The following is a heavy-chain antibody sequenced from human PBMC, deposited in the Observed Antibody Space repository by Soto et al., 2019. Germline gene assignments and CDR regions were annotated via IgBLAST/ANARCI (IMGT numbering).Heavy chain of an antibody. CDR1: GYTFTGYY. CDR2: INPNSGGT. Sequence: QVQLVQSGAEVKKPGASVKVSCKASGYTFTGYYMHWVRQAPGQGLEWMGWINPNSGGTNYAQKFQGWVTMTRDTSISTAYMELGRLRSDDTAVYYCARSQTRHYYYYMDVWGKGTTVTVSS. J-gene: IGHJ6*03. V-gene: IGHV1-2*04. CDR3: ARSQTRHYYYYMDV.